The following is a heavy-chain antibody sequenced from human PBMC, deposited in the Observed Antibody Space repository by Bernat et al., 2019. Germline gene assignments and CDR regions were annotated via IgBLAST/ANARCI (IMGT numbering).Heavy chain of an antibody. Sequence: EVQLLESGGGLVQPGGSLRLSCAASGFTFSSYAMSWVRQAPGKGLEWVSAISGSGGSTYYADSVKGRFTISRDNSKNTLYLQMNSLKAEDTAVYYCGKANSGYDFQGNHYWGQGTLVTVSA. J-gene: IGHJ4*02. CDR2: ISGSGGST. CDR1: GFTFSSYA. V-gene: IGHV3-23*01. CDR3: GKANSGYDFQGNHY. D-gene: IGHD5-12*01.